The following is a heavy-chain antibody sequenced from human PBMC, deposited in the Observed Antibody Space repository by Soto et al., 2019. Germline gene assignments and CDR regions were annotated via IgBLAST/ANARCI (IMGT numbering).Heavy chain of an antibody. Sequence: QLQLQESGPGLVKPSETLSLTCSVSGGSISRSLSYWGWIRQPPGKGLEWIGSIYYSGTTYYKPSLESRVTISLHTSKNQFSLKLPSATAADTAVYCCARHVSGHGDYLFDYWCQGTLVTVSS. CDR3: ARHVSGHGDYLFDY. V-gene: IGHV4-39*01. CDR2: IYYSGTT. D-gene: IGHD4-17*01. J-gene: IGHJ4*02. CDR1: GGSISRSLSY.